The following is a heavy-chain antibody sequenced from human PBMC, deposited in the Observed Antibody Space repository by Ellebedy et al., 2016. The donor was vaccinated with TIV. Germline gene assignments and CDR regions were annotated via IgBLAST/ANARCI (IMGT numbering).Heavy chain of an antibody. V-gene: IGHV1-69*06. J-gene: IGHJ6*02. CDR3: ARARLRGVIAAYNYDMDV. CDR1: GGTFSIYS. D-gene: IGHD3-10*01. Sequence: SVKVSCXPSGGTFSIYSINWVRQAPGQGLDWMGGINPVFGTANYAQKFQDRVTITADKSTSTVYMELTSLRSDDTAVYYCARARLRGVIAAYNYDMDVWGQGTTATVSS. CDR2: INPVFGTA.